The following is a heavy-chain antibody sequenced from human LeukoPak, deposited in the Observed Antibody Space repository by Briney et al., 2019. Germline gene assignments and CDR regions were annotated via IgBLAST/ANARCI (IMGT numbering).Heavy chain of an antibody. D-gene: IGHD2/OR15-2a*01. CDR1: GGSFSGYY. Sequence: PSETLSLTCAVYGGSFSGYYWSWIRQPPGKGLEWIGEINHSGSTNYNPSLKSRVTISVDTSKNQFSLKLSSVTAADTAVYYCARDLFPTGRQGWFDPWGQGTLVTVSS. V-gene: IGHV4-34*01. CDR2: INHSGST. J-gene: IGHJ5*02. CDR3: ARDLFPTGRQGWFDP.